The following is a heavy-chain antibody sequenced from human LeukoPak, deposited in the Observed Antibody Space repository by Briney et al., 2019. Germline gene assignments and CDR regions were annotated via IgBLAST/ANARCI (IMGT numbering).Heavy chain of an antibody. CDR3: ARVGHFYYDSSGYYLDAFDI. D-gene: IGHD3-22*01. Sequence: GASVKVSCKASGYTFTGYYMHWVRQAPGQGLEWMGWINPNSGGTNYAQKFQGRGTMTRDTSISTAYMELSRLRSDDTAVYHCARVGHFYYDSSGYYLDAFDIWGQGTMVTVSS. J-gene: IGHJ3*02. V-gene: IGHV1-2*02. CDR1: GYTFTGYY. CDR2: INPNSGGT.